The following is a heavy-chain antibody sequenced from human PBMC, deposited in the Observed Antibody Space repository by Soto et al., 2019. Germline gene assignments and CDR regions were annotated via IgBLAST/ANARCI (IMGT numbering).Heavy chain of an antibody. CDR3: AREAAAGYLNWFDP. J-gene: IGHJ5*02. V-gene: IGHV3-74*01. Sequence: GPLKLSCSAPGFSVRTSHIPWVRQGPGKGLEWVSRINSDGSSTSYADSVKGRFTISRDNAKNSLYLQMNSLRDEDTAVYYCAREAAAGYLNWFDPWGQGTLVTVSS. CDR1: GFSVRTSH. CDR2: INSDGSST. D-gene: IGHD6-13*01.